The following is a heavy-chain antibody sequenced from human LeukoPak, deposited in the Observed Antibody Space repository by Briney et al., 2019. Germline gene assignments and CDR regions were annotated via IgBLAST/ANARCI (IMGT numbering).Heavy chain of an antibody. CDR1: GFTFSTYG. CDR2: ISGSGGAS. CDR3: ARGGVDYYGSGTYYLMYYFDY. Sequence: QAGGSLRLSCAASGFTFSTYGMSWVRQAPGKGLEWVSGISGSGGASYYADSVKGRFTISRDDSHNTLYLRMNSLRAEDTAVYFCARGGVDYYGSGTYYLMYYFDYWGQGALVTVSS. D-gene: IGHD3-10*01. J-gene: IGHJ4*02. V-gene: IGHV3-23*01.